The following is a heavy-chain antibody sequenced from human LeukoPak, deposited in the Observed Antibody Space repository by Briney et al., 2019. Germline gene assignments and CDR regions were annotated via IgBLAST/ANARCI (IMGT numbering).Heavy chain of an antibody. J-gene: IGHJ4*02. CDR1: GFTFSNAW. CDR3: TTNVLEWSLYVDY. V-gene: IGHV3-15*07. Sequence: PGGSLRLSCAASGFTFSNAWMNWVRQAPGKGLEWVGRIKSKTDGGTTDYAAPVKGRFTISRDDSKNTLYLQMNSLKTEDTAVYYCTTNVLEWSLYVDYWGQGTLVTVSS. D-gene: IGHD3-3*01. CDR2: IKSKTDGGTT.